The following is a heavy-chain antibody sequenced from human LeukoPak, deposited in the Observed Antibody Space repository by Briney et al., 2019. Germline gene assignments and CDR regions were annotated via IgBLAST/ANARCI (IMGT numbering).Heavy chain of an antibody. J-gene: IGHJ6*02. Sequence: GGSLRLSCAASGSTFNNYAMNWVRQAPGKGLEWVSVISGSGGTTYYADSVKGRFTISRDSSKNTLYLQMNSLRAEDTAVYYCAKVSGGGLYYDGMDVWGQGTTVTVSS. CDR1: GSTFNNYA. CDR3: AKVSGGGLYYDGMDV. CDR2: ISGSGGTT. D-gene: IGHD1-14*01. V-gene: IGHV3-23*01.